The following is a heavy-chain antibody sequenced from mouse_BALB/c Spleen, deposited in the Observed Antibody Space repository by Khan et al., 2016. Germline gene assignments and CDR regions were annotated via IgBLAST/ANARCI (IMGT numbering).Heavy chain of an antibody. Sequence: EVQLQESGPGLVKPSQSLSLTCTVTGYSITSDYAWNWIRQFPGNKLEWMGYINYSGSTSNNPSLKSRISITRDTSKNQFFLQLNSVTTEDTATYYCARDYYGSSFFDYWGQGTTLTVSS. D-gene: IGHD1-1*01. CDR3: ARDYYGSSFFDY. CDR2: INYSGST. J-gene: IGHJ2*01. CDR1: GYSITSDYA. V-gene: IGHV3-2*02.